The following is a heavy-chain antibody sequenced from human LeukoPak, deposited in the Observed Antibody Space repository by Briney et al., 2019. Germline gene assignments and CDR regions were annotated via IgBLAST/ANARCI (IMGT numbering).Heavy chain of an antibody. D-gene: IGHD2-2*01. V-gene: IGHV1-69*06. CDR1: GGTFSSYA. CDR3: ARGRFRDIVVVPAAMGY. CDR2: IIPTFGTA. Sequence: SVKVSCKASGGTFSSYAISWVRQAPGQGLEWMGGIIPTFGTANYAQKFQGRVTITADKSTSTAYMELSSLRSEDTAVYYCARGRFRDIVVVPAAMGYWGQGTLVTVSS. J-gene: IGHJ4*02.